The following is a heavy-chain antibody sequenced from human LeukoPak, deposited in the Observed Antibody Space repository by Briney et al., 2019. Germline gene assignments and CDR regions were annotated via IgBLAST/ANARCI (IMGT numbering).Heavy chain of an antibody. J-gene: IGHJ4*02. D-gene: IGHD6-13*01. CDR2: IYYSGST. Sequence: SETLSLTCIVSGGSISSYYWSWIRQPPGKGLEWIGYIYYSGSTNYNPSLKSRVTISVDTSKNQFSLKLSSVTAADTAVYYCARASIAAAGTIDYWGQGTLVTVSS. CDR1: GGSISSYY. CDR3: ARASIAAAGTIDY. V-gene: IGHV4-59*01.